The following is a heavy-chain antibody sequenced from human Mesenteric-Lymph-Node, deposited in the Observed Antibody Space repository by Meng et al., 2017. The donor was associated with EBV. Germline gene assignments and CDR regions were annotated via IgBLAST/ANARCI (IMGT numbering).Heavy chain of an antibody. J-gene: IGHJ5*02. CDR2: ISGDGGSI. Sequence: VGVGGSGGGFVQRGGSLRLSCAASGFTFSNFAMSWVRQAPGKGLEWVSGISGDGGSIYYVDSVKGRFTISRDNPKNTLYLQMNSLRVEDTAIYYCAKDKGTWFRDWFDPWGQGTLVTVSS. CDR3: AKDKGTWFRDWFDP. D-gene: IGHD3-10*01. CDR1: GFTFSNFA. V-gene: IGHV3-23*04.